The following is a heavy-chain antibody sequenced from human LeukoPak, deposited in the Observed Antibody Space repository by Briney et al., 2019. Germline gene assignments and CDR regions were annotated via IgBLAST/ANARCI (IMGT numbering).Heavy chain of an antibody. CDR1: GFTFSSYS. CDR2: ISSSSSYI. J-gene: IGHJ5*02. Sequence: KSGGSLRLSCAASGFTFSSYSMNWVRQAPGKGLEWVSSISSSSSYIYYADSVKGRFTISRDNAKNSLYLQMNSLRAEDTAVYYCASTPGITGTTGAWGQGTLVTVSS. D-gene: IGHD1-7*01. V-gene: IGHV3-21*01. CDR3: ASTPGITGTTGA.